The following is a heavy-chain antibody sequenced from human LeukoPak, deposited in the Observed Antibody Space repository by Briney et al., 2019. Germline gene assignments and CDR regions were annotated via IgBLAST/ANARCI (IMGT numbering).Heavy chain of an antibody. D-gene: IGHD5-24*01. V-gene: IGHV3-43*01. J-gene: IGHJ3*02. CDR3: AKDRGRWLQFDAFDI. CDR1: GVTFEDYT. Sequence: PGGSLRLSCAASGVTFEDYTMHGGGDAPGAGVEWGSLISWDGGSTYYADSVKGRFTISRDNSKNSLYLQMNSLRTEDTALYYCAKDRGRWLQFDAFDIWGQGTMVTVSS. CDR2: ISWDGGST.